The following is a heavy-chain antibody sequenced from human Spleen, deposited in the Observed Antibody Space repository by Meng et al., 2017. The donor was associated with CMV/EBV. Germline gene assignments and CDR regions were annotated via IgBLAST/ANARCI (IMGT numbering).Heavy chain of an antibody. J-gene: IGHJ4*02. CDR2: ISYSGST. Sequence: QLQEAGPGLGKPSETLSLTCTVSGGSISSGDYYWSWIRQPPGKGLEWIGYISYSGSTYYNPSLKSRVTISVDTSKNQFSLKLSSVTAADTAVHYCARTHFYDSSNYGFDYWGQGTLVTVSS. V-gene: IGHV4-30-4*01. D-gene: IGHD3-22*01. CDR1: GGSISSGDYY. CDR3: ARTHFYDSSNYGFDY.